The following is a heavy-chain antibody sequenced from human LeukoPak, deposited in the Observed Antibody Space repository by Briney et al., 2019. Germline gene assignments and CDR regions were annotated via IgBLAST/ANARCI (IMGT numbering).Heavy chain of an antibody. CDR3: ARHKSPLPLH. J-gene: IGHJ4*02. D-gene: IGHD3-10*01. V-gene: IGHV4-4*07. CDR2: IYTSGST. CDR1: GVSISSYY. Sequence: SETLSLTCTVSGVSISSYYWSWIRQPAGKGLEWIGRIYTSGSTNYNPSLKSRVTISVDTSKNQFSLNLTSVTAADTAVYYCARHKSPLPLHWGQGTLVTVSS.